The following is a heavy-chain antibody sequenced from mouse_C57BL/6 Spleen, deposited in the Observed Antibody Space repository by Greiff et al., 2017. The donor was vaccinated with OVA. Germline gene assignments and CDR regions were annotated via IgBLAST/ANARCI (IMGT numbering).Heavy chain of an antibody. D-gene: IGHD2-3*01. V-gene: IGHV2-6-1*01. CDR3: ARQGGYDGYFYFDY. CDR1: GFSLTSYG. Sequence: VMLVESGPGLVAPSQSLSITCTVSGFSLTSYGVHWVRQPPGKGLEWLVVIWSDGSTTYNSALKSRLSISKDNSKSQVFLKMNSLQTDDTAMYYCARQGGYDGYFYFDYWGQGTTLTVSS. J-gene: IGHJ2*01. CDR2: IWSDGST.